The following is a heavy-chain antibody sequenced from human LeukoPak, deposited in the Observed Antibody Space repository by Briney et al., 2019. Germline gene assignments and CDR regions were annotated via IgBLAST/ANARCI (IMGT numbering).Heavy chain of an antibody. D-gene: IGHD5-18*01. Sequence: PSGTLSLTCAVYGGSFSGYYWSWIRQPPGKGLEWIGEINHSGSTNYNPSLKSRVTISVDTSKNQFSLKLSSVTAADTAVYYCARGEYSYGLDYWGQGTLVTVSS. V-gene: IGHV4-34*01. CDR3: ARGEYSYGLDY. CDR1: GGSFSGYY. CDR2: INHSGST. J-gene: IGHJ4*02.